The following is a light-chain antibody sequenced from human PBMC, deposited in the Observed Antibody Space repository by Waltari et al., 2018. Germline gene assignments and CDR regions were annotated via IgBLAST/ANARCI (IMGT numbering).Light chain of an antibody. Sequence: DIQMTQSPSSLSASLRDRVTITCRASQDISNSIAWYQQTPGKAPKLLLYAASRVESGAPSRFSGGGSGTEYTLIISSLQPDDFATYYCQQYYTNLPTFGQGTKVEIK. CDR3: QQYYTNLPT. J-gene: IGKJ1*01. CDR2: AAS. CDR1: QDISNS. V-gene: IGKV1-NL1*01.